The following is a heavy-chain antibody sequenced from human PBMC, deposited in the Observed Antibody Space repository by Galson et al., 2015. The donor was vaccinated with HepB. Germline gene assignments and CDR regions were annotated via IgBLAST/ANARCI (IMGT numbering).Heavy chain of an antibody. CDR1: GYTFTGYY. CDR2: INPNSGGT. Sequence: SVKVSCKASGYTFTGYYMHWVRQAPGQGLEWMGWINPNSGGTNYAQKFQGRVTMTRDTSISTAYMELSRLRSDDTAVHYCARDRDGYNYFFAFDYWGQGTLVTVSS. V-gene: IGHV1-2*02. D-gene: IGHD5-24*01. J-gene: IGHJ4*02. CDR3: ARDRDGYNYFFAFDY.